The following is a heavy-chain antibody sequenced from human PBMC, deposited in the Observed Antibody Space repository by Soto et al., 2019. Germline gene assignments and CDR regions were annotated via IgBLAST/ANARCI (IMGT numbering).Heavy chain of an antibody. CDR2: IYYSGST. Sequence: SETLSLTCTVSGGSISSYYWSWIRQPPGKGLEWIGYIYYSGSTNYNPSLKSRVTISVDTSKNQFSLKLSSVTAADTAVYYCARSNGAMLRGVIRWFHPWGQGTLVTVS. J-gene: IGHJ5*02. D-gene: IGHD3-10*01. CDR1: GGSISSYY. CDR3: ARSNGAMLRGVIRWFHP. V-gene: IGHV4-59*01.